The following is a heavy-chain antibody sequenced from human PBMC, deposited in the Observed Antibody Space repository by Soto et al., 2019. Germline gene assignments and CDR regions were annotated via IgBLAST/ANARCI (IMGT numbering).Heavy chain of an antibody. J-gene: IGHJ4*02. CDR1: CYTFTSYG. CDR2: ISAYNGNT. D-gene: IGHD2-2*01. CDR3: ARDRYCSSTSCPLGY. Sequence: ASVKVSCKASCYTFTSYGISWVRQAPGQGLEWMGWISAYNGNTNYAQKLQGRVTMTTDTSTSTAYMELRSLRSDDTAVYYCARDRYCSSTSCPLGYWGQGTLVTVS. V-gene: IGHV1-18*01.